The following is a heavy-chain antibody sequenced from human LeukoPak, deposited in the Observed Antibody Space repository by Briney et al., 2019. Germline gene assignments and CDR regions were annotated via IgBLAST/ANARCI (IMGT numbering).Heavy chain of an antibody. V-gene: IGHV3-23*01. Sequence: PGGSLRLSCAASGFTFSTYSMSWVRLAPGKGLEWVSGISGSGANTYYADSVKGRFTISRDNAKNSLYLQMNSLRAEDTAVYYCARGPTYYYDSSGYLAQWGQGTLVTVSS. CDR3: ARGPTYYYDSSGYLAQ. D-gene: IGHD3-22*01. CDR1: GFTFSTYS. J-gene: IGHJ4*02. CDR2: ISGSGANT.